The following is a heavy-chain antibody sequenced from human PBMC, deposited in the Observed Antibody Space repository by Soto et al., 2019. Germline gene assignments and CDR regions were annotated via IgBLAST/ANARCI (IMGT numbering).Heavy chain of an antibody. D-gene: IGHD3-22*01. CDR1: GYTFSTHG. V-gene: IGHV1-18*01. CDR3: ARFRLRSGSTGDPSFGFTM. Sequence: GPGVKKPGASVKVSCKASGYTFSTHGLSWVRQAPGQGLEWMGWITPSNGNTNYAQKLQGRLSMTTDTSTNTGYMEVRSLRSDDTAVYSRARFRLRSGSTGDPSFGFTMWGEGTVVNVSS. CDR2: ITPSNGNT. J-gene: IGHJ3*02.